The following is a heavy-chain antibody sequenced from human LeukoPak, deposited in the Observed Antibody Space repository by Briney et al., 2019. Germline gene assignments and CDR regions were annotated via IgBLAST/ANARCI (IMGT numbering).Heavy chain of an antibody. CDR2: IYTSGST. D-gene: IGHD3-10*01. V-gene: IGHV4-4*07. J-gene: IGHJ5*02. CDR1: GGSISSYY. Sequence: SETLSLTCTVSGGSISSYYRSWIRQPAGKGLEWIGRIYTSGSTNYNPSLKSRVTMSVDTSKNQFSLKLSSVTAADTAVYYCARGPARVRGVIINGWFDPWGQGTLVTVSS. CDR3: ARGPARVRGVIINGWFDP.